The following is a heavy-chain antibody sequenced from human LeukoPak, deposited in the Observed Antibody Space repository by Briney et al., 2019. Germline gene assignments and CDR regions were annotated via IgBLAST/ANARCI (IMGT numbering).Heavy chain of an antibody. D-gene: IGHD3-16*01. V-gene: IGHV1-2*06. CDR3: ARADDGY. CDR1: GGTFSSYA. J-gene: IGHJ4*02. Sequence: ASVKVSCKASGGTFSSYAISWVRQAPGQGLEWMGRINPNSGGTNYAQKFQGRVTMTRDTSISTAYMELSRLRSDDTAVYYCARADDGYWGQGTLVTVSS. CDR2: INPNSGGT.